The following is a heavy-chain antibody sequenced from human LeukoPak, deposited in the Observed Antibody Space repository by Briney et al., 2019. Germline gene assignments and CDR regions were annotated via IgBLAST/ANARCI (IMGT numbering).Heavy chain of an antibody. D-gene: IGHD3-16*02. CDR3: ARSDTWGGVIAFDAFDI. CDR2: IFYTGAT. Sequence: SETLSLTCSVSGGSITNYYWSWIRQSPGKELEWIGYIFYTGATNYNPSLNSRVAISLDTSKQQFSLKLSSVTAADTAIYYCARSDTWGGVIAFDAFDIWGQGTMVTVSS. CDR1: GGSITNYY. V-gene: IGHV4-59*01. J-gene: IGHJ3*02.